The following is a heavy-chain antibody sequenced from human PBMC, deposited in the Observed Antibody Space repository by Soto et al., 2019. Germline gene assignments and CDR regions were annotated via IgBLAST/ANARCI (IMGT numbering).Heavy chain of an antibody. V-gene: IGHV3-30*18. CDR2: ISYDGSNK. D-gene: IGHD4-17*01. J-gene: IGHJ2*01. CDR1: GFTFSSYG. CDR3: AKPVYGDYANWYFDL. Sequence: QVPLVESGGGVVQPGRSLRLSCAASGFTFSSYGMHWVRQAPGKGLEWVAVISYDGSNKYYADSVKGRFTISRDNSKNTLYLQMNSLRAEDTAVYYCAKPVYGDYANWYFDLWGRGTLVTVSS.